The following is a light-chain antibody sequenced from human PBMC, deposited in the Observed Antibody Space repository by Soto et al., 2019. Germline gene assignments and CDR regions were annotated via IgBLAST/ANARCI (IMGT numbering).Light chain of an antibody. Sequence: QSVLTQPPSASSTPGQTVTISCSGSTSNIGTFYVYWYQHLPGTAPKLLIYLGDQRASGVSDRFSGSKSGTSASLAISGLQAEDEAHFYCCSFIGGDTYMVFGGGTQLTVL. J-gene: IGLJ2*01. CDR2: LGD. CDR1: TSNIGTFY. V-gene: IGLV1-47*02. CDR3: CSFIGGDTYMV.